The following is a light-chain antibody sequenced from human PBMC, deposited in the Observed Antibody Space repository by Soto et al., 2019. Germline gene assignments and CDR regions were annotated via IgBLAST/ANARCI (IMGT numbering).Light chain of an antibody. CDR2: DVS. J-gene: IGLJ1*01. V-gene: IGLV2-14*03. CDR3: TSYTTTGTYV. Sequence: SVLTQPASVSGSPGQSITISCTGASSDLGDYNYVSWYQQHPGKAPKLMIYDVSSRPSGVSDRFSGSKSGNTASLTISGLQAEDEADYYCTSYTTTGTYVFATGTQLTVL. CDR1: SSDLGDYNY.